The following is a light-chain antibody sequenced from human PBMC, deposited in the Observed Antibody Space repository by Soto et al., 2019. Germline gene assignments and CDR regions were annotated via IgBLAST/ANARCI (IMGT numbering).Light chain of an antibody. V-gene: IGLV2-8*01. Sequence: QSALTLPPSASGSPGQSVTISCTGTSSDVGGYNFVSWYQQHPGKAPKLMIYEVSERPSGVPDRFSGSKSGNTASLTVSGLQAEDEADYYCSSYAGSNIVVFGGGTQLTVL. CDR1: SSDVGGYNF. CDR2: EVS. CDR3: SSYAGSNIVV. J-gene: IGLJ2*01.